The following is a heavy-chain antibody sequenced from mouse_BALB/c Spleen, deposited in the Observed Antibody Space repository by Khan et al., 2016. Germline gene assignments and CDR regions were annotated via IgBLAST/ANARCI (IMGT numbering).Heavy chain of an antibody. J-gene: IGHJ3*01. D-gene: IGHD2-4*01. CDR3: ARGVYDYGFAY. CDR2: IDPADDNT. V-gene: IGHV14-3*02. Sequence: VQLQQSGAELVKPGASVKLSCTVSGFNIKDTYIHWVKQRPEQGLEWIGRIDPADDNTRYDPKFQGKATITADTSSNTAYLQLSSLTSEDTAVYYWARGVYDYGFAYWGQGTLVTGSA. CDR1: GFNIKDTY.